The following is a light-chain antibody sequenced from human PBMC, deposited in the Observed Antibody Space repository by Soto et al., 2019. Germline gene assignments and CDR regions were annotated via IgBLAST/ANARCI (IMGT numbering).Light chain of an antibody. CDR2: EVS. V-gene: IGLV2-14*01. J-gene: IGLJ2*01. Sequence: QSALTQPASVSGSPGQSITISCTGTTSDVGGYNFVSWYQQHPGEAPKVMIYEVSHRPAGVSNRFSGSKSGNTASLTISGLQAEDEADYFCSSYTSSTTLVFGGGTQLTVL. CDR1: TSDVGGYNF. CDR3: SSYTSSTTLV.